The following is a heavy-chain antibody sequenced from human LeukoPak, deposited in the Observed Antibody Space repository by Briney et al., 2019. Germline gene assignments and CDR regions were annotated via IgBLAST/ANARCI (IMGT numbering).Heavy chain of an antibody. D-gene: IGHD3-22*01. CDR3: ARDYYDSSGYYGIDY. CDR2: INHSGST. CDR1: GGSFSGYY. V-gene: IGHV4-34*01. Sequence: SETLSLTCAVYGGSFSGYYWSWIRQPPGKGLEWIGEINHSGSTNYNPSLKSRDTISVDTSKNQFSLKLSSVTAADTAVYYCARDYYDSSGYYGIDYWGQGTLVTVSS. J-gene: IGHJ4*02.